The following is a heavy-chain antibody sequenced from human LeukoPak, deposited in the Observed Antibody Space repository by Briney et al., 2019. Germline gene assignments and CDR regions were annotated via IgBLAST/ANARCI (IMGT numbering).Heavy chain of an antibody. Sequence: ASVKVSCKASGYTFTSYDINWVRQATGQGLEWMGWMNPNSGNTGYAQKFQGRVTMTRNTSISTAYMELSSLRSEDTAVYYCARSAAYSGYVGYWGQGTLVTVSS. D-gene: IGHD5-12*01. CDR1: GYTFTSYD. CDR3: ARSAAYSGYVGY. V-gene: IGHV1-8*01. J-gene: IGHJ4*02. CDR2: MNPNSGNT.